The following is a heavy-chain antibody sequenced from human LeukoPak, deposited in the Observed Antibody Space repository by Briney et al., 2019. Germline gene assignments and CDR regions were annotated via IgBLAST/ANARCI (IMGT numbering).Heavy chain of an antibody. V-gene: IGHV4-39*01. CDR1: GGSISSSSYY. J-gene: IGHJ5*02. CDR2: IYYSGST. CDR3: ARQGGGYCSSNSCQRNWFDP. D-gene: IGHD2-2*01. Sequence: PSETLSLTCTVSGGSISSSSYYWGWIRQPPGRGLEWIGSIYYSGSTYYNPSLKSRVTISVDTSKNQFSLKLSSVTAADTAVYYCARQGGGYCSSNSCQRNWFDPWGQGTLVTVSS.